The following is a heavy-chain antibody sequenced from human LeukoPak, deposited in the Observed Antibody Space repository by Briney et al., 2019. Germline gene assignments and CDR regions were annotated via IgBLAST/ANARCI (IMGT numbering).Heavy chain of an antibody. D-gene: IGHD6-19*01. V-gene: IGHV4-4*07. CDR1: GGSISSYY. Sequence: SETLSLTCTVSGGSISSYYWSWIRQPAGKGLEWIGRIYTSGSTNYNPSLNSRVTISIDTSKNQFSLKLSSVTAADTAVYYCARFGSGWWYNDYWGQGTLVTVSS. CDR2: IYTSGST. CDR3: ARFGSGWWYNDY. J-gene: IGHJ4*02.